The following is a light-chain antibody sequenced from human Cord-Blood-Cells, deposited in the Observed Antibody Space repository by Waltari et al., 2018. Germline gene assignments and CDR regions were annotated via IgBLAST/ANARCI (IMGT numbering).Light chain of an antibody. CDR2: DVS. J-gene: IGLJ3*02. Sequence: QSALTQPASVSGSPGQSITISRTGTSSDVGGYNYCSWYPQPSGKAPKLMIYDVSKRPSGVSNRFSGSKSGNTASLTISGLQAEDEADYYCSSYTSSSTWVFGGGTKLTVL. CDR3: SSYTSSSTWV. V-gene: IGLV2-14*01. CDR1: SSDVGGYNY.